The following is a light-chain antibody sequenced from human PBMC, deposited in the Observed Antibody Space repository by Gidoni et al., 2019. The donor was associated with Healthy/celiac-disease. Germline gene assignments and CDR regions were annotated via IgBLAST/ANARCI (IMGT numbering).Light chain of an antibody. V-gene: IGKV3-11*01. CDR2: DAS. CDR1: QSVISY. CDR3: QQRSNS. Sequence: EIVLTQSPATLSLSPGERATLSCRASQSVISYLAWYHQKPGQAPRPLLYDASNRATGIPARFSGSGYGTDFTLTISSLEPEDFAVYYCQQRSNSFGQGTKLEIK. J-gene: IGKJ2*01.